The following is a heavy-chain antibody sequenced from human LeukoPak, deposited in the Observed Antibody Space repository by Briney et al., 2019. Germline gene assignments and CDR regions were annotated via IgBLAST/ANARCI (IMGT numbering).Heavy chain of an antibody. CDR2: IKQDGSKK. CDR1: EITFSNYW. D-gene: IGHD5/OR15-5a*01. J-gene: IGHJ3*02. Sequence: GGSLRLSCAASEITFSNYWMTWVRQAPGKGLEWVANIKQDGSKKYYVDSVEGRFTISRDNAKNSLYLQMNSLRAEDTAVYFCARDSNPNDGQVFYDAFDIWGRGTMVTVSS. CDR3: ARDSNPNDGQVFYDAFDI. V-gene: IGHV3-7*01.